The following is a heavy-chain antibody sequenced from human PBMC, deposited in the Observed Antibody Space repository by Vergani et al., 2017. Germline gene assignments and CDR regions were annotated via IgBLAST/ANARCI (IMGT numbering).Heavy chain of an antibody. J-gene: IGHJ6*02. CDR1: GFTFSSYG. Sequence: QVQLVESGGGVVQPGRSLRLSCAASGFTFSSYGMHWVRQAPGKGLEWVAVISYDGSNKYYADSVKGRFTISRDNSKNTLSLQMNSLRAEETAVYYCAKDQGRAYYDILTGSYYYYYGMDVWGQGTTVTVSS. D-gene: IGHD3-9*01. CDR3: AKDQGRAYYDILTGSYYYYYGMDV. V-gene: IGHV3-30*18. CDR2: ISYDGSNK.